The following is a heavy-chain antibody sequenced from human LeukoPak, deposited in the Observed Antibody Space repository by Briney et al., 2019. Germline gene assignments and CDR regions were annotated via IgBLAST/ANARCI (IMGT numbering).Heavy chain of an antibody. CDR1: GGSISSYY. CDR3: ARTIAAAATAPGYFDY. CDR2: IYYSGST. D-gene: IGHD6-13*01. V-gene: IGHV4-59*01. J-gene: IGHJ4*02. Sequence: SGTLSLTCTVSGGSISSYYWSWIRQPPGKGLEWVGYIYYSGSTNYNPSLKSRVTISVDTSKTQFSLKLSSMTAADAAVYYYARTIAAAATAPGYFDYWGQGTLVTVSS.